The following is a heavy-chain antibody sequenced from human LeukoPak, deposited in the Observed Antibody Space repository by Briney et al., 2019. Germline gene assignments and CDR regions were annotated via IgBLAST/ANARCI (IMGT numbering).Heavy chain of an antibody. CDR3: AKKRSGVAVADTGFDY. Sequence: GGSLRLSCAASGFTFSSYAMSWVRQAPGKGLEWVSAISGSGGITYYADSVKDRFTISRDNSKNTLYLQLNSLRAEDTAVYNCAKKRSGVAVADTGFDYWGQGSLVTVSS. V-gene: IGHV3-23*01. CDR2: ISGSGGIT. J-gene: IGHJ4*02. CDR1: GFTFSSYA. D-gene: IGHD6-19*01.